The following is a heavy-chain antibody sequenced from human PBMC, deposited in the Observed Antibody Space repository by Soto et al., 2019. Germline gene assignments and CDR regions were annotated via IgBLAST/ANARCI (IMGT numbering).Heavy chain of an antibody. CDR2: IYYSGST. J-gene: IGHJ5*02. CDR3: ARVRDYDILTGYYVGTDWFDP. V-gene: IGHV4-31*03. D-gene: IGHD3-9*01. CDR1: GGSISSGGYY. Sequence: SETLSLTCTVSGGSISSGGYYWSWIRQHPGKGLEWIGYIYYSGSTYYNPSLKSRVTISVDTSKNQFSLKLSSVTAADTAVYYCARVRDYDILTGYYVGTDWFDPWGQGTLVTVSS.